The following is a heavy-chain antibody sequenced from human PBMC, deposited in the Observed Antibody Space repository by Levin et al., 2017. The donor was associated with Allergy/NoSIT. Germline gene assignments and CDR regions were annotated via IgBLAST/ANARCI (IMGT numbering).Heavy chain of an antibody. D-gene: IGHD3-16*01. CDR2: INPSGGST. CDR1: GYTFTSYY. CDR3: ARDWGWFDP. V-gene: IGHV1-46*01. J-gene: IGHJ5*02. Sequence: GESLKISCKASGYTFTSYYMHWVRQAPGQGLEWMGIINPSGGSTSYAQKFQSRVTMTRDTSTSTVYMELSSLRSEDTAVYYCARDWGWFDPWGQGTLVTVSS.